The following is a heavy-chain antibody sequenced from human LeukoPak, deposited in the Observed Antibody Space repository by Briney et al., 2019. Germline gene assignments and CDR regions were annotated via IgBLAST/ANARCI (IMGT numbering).Heavy chain of an antibody. J-gene: IGHJ6*03. CDR1: GYTFTSYG. CDR2: ISAYNGNT. D-gene: IGHD1-26*01. CDR3: ARVGYSGSSREGYYYYYMDV. V-gene: IGHV1-18*01. Sequence: ASVKVSCKASGYTFTSYGISWVRQAPGQGLEWMGWISAYNGNTNYAQKLQGRVTMTTDTSTSTAYMELRSLRSDDTAVYYCARVGYSGSSREGYYYYYMDVWGKGTTVTVSS.